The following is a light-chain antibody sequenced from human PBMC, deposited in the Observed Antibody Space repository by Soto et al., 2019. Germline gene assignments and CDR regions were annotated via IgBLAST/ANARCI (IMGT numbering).Light chain of an antibody. CDR2: SAS. J-gene: IGKJ1*01. CDR1: QSVSSD. Sequence: EIVMTQSPATLSVSPGERATLSCRASQSVSSDLAWYHQKPGQAPRLLIYSASTRATGIPARFSGSGPGTEFTFTINSLQSEDFAVYYCQQYDKWPRTFGQGTKVDIK. V-gene: IGKV3-15*01. CDR3: QQYDKWPRT.